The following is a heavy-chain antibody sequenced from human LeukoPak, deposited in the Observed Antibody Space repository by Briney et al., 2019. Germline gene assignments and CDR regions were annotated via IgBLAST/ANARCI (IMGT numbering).Heavy chain of an antibody. D-gene: IGHD1-26*01. Sequence: GGSLRLSCEASGFSFSVYSIIWVRQAPGKGLEWVSSIRSDSKFIYYAGSMKGRFTVSRDNARNSLYLQMNSLGAEDTAIYYCARGHSGSYQRNDAFDIWGQGTMVTVSS. CDR2: IRSDSKFI. CDR1: GFSFSVYS. J-gene: IGHJ3*02. V-gene: IGHV3-21*01. CDR3: ARGHSGSYQRNDAFDI.